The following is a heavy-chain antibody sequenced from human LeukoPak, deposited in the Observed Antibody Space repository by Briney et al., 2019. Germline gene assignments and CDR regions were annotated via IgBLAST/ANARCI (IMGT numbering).Heavy chain of an antibody. CDR2: ISSDGSRV. Sequence: GGSLRLSCAASGFTFSDYWMHWVRQAPGKGLVWVSRISSDGSRVTYADSVKGRFTISRDNSKNTLYLQMNSLRAEDTAVYYCAKARNGAFDIWGQGTMVTVSS. V-gene: IGHV3-74*01. CDR3: AKARNGAFDI. J-gene: IGHJ3*02. D-gene: IGHD4-11*01. CDR1: GFTFSDYW.